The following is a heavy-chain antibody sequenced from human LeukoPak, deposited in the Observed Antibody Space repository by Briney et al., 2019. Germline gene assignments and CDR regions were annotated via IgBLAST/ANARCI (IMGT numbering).Heavy chain of an antibody. CDR3: MAGVGWQSDY. CDR1: GLTFHTYW. CDR2: IKKDGSET. D-gene: IGHD3-3*01. J-gene: IGHJ4*02. V-gene: IGHV3-7*01. Sequence: GGSLRLSCVASGLTFHTYWMNWVGQAPGKGPEGVGNIKKDGSETYYVESVKGRFTISRDNAKNSVYLQMNSLRVEDTAVYYGMAGVGWQSDYWGQGTLVTVSS.